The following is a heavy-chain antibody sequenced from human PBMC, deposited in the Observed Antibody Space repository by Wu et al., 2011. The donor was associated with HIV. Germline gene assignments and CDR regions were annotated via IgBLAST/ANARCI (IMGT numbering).Heavy chain of an antibody. J-gene: IGHJ4*02. D-gene: IGHD1-26*01. CDR2: ISAYNGDT. CDR1: GYTLISYG. V-gene: IGHV1-18*01. Sequence: QIQLVQSGADVKKPGASVTVSCKASGYTLISYGISWVRQAPGQGPEWMGWISAYNGDTNYAQKFQGRVTMTADISTSTVYMELRSLTSDDTAVYYCARGSWELRAGHDYWGQGTLVTVSS. CDR3: ARGSWELRAGHDY.